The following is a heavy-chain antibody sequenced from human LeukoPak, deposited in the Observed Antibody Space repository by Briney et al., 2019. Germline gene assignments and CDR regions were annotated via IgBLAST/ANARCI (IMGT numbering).Heavy chain of an antibody. CDR3: AGGPLRYLDY. J-gene: IGHJ4*02. Sequence: GGSLRLSCAASGFTFSDYYMTWIRQAPGKGLEWVSYISNGGNTIYYADSVKGRFTISRDNAKNSLFLQINSLRAEDTAVYYCAGGPLRYLDYWGQGTLVTVSS. V-gene: IGHV3-11*01. CDR1: GFTFSDYY. D-gene: IGHD3-9*01. CDR2: ISNGGNTI.